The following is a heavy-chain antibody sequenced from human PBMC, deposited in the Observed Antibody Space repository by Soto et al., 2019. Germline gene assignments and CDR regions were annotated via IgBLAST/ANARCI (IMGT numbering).Heavy chain of an antibody. CDR2: INHSGST. D-gene: IGHD3-9*01. CDR1: GGSFSGYY. Sequence: SETLSLTCAVYGGSFSGYYWSWIRQPPGKGLEWIGEINHSGSTNYNPPLKSRVTISVDTSKNQFSLKLSSVTAADTAVYYCARGRLYYDILTGFPPGAFDIWGQGTMVT. CDR3: ARGRLYYDILTGFPPGAFDI. V-gene: IGHV4-34*01. J-gene: IGHJ3*02.